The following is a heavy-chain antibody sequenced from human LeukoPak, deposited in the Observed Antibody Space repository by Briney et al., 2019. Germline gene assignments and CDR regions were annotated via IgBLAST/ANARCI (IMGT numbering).Heavy chain of an antibody. J-gene: IGHJ4*02. CDR1: GASISNYY. D-gene: IGHD3-16*02. Sequence: RPSETLSLTCTVSGASISNYYWSWIRQSPGKGLEWMGYMLYSGSTNQNPPLRSRVPIPVDTSKTQASLKLSSVTAADTAVYYCARPDIWGSYRFLDYWGQGALVTVSS. CDR2: MLYSGST. V-gene: IGHV4-59*08. CDR3: ARPDIWGSYRFLDY.